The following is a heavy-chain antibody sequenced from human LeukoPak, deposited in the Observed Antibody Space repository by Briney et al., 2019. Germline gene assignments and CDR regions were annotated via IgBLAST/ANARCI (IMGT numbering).Heavy chain of an antibody. J-gene: IGHJ4*02. CDR2: ISASGSAT. D-gene: IGHD3-3*01. CDR1: GFIFSNYG. V-gene: IGHV3-23*01. Sequence: GGSLRLSCAASGFIFSNYGMNWVRQAPGKGLEWVAAISASGSATSYADSVRGRFTISRDNSKSTTYLQMNSLRAEDTAVFYCAGGQGFLIDYWGQGTLVTVSS. CDR3: AGGQGFLIDY.